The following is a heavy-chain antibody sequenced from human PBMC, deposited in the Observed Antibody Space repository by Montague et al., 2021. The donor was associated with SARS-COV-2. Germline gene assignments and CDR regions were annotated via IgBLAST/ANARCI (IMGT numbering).Heavy chain of an antibody. D-gene: IGHD4-17*01. CDR3: ANGDGDNRRYFDL. CDR1: GFIFDDYG. J-gene: IGHJ2*01. V-gene: IGHV3-20*04. Sequence: SLRRSCAVSGFIFDDYGMGWVRQAPGKGLEWVSGINWNGASTCYADSVKGRFTISRDNAKNSLYLQMNSLRAEDTALYYCANGDGDNRRYFDLWGRGTLVTVSS. CDR2: INWNGAST.